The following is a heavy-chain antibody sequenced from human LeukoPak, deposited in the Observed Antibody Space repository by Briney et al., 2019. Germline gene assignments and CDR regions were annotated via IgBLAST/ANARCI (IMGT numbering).Heavy chain of an antibody. V-gene: IGHV4-59*08. CDR1: GVSISSYY. CDR2: IYYSGST. D-gene: IGHD3-22*01. J-gene: IGHJ4*02. Sequence: PSETLSLTCTVSGVSISSYYWSWIRQPPGKGLEWIGYIYYSGSTNYNPSLKSRVTISVDTSKNQFSLKLSSVTAADTAVYYCARQLFDSSGYFPLDYWGQGTLVTVSS. CDR3: ARQLFDSSGYFPLDY.